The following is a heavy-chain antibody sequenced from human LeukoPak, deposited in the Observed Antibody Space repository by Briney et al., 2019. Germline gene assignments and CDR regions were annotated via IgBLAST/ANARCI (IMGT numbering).Heavy chain of an antibody. Sequence: SETLSLTCTVSGGSISSGSYYWSWIRQPAGKGLEWIGRIYTSGSTNYNPSLKSRVTISVDTSKNQFSLKLSPVTAADTAVYYCARDSGYYYMDVWGKGTTVTISS. V-gene: IGHV4-61*02. CDR1: GGSISSGSYY. CDR3: ARDSGYYYMDV. J-gene: IGHJ6*03. CDR2: IYTSGST.